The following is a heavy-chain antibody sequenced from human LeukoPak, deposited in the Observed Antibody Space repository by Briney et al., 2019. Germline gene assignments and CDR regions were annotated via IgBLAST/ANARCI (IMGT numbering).Heavy chain of an antibody. V-gene: IGHV1-69*13. CDR3: ARDPDYDFNGMDV. CDR2: IIPIFGTA. CDR1: GGTFSSYA. D-gene: IGHD3-3*01. Sequence: GASVKVSCKASGGTFSSYAISWVRQAPGQRLEWMGGIIPIFGTANYAQKFQGRVTITADESTSTAYMELSSLRSEDTAVYYCARDPDYDFNGMDVWGQGTTVTVSS. J-gene: IGHJ6*02.